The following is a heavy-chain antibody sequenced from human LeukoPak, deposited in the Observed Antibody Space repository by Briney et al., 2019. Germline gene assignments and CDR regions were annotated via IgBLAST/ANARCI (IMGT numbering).Heavy chain of an antibody. CDR3: ARTSSSSWYFDY. CDR2: IYAAEADT. CDR1: GYSFTNYW. V-gene: IGHV5-51*01. D-gene: IGHD6-13*01. Sequence: GESLKISCKGSGYSFTNYWIVWVPQIPGKGLEWMGIIYAAEADTRKSPSCRGRVTISAVKSINSAYLQWSSLKASDTAMYYCARTSSSSWYFDYWGEAILLTASS. J-gene: IGHJ4*02.